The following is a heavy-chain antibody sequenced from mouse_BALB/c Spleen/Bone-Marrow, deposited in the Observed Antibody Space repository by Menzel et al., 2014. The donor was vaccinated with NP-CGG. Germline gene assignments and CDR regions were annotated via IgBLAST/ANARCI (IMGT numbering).Heavy chain of an antibody. CDR1: GYTFTDYV. V-gene: IGHV1-23*01. Sequence: QVHVKHFWAELVRPGASVKLSCKALGYTFTDYVLHWVKQTPDLSLEWISAIHPGSFGTAYNQKFKGKATLTADKSSSTENMELSSLTSEDSAVYYCTYAMDYWGQGTSVTDSS. CDR2: IHPGSFGT. J-gene: IGHJ4*01. CDR3: TYAMDY.